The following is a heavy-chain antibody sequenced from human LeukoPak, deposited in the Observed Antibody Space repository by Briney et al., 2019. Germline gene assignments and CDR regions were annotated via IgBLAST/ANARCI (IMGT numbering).Heavy chain of an antibody. D-gene: IGHD7-27*01. CDR3: ARDNWEKYFDY. Sequence: GGSLRLSCAASGFPFSRFWMTWVRQAPGKGLEFVANIKHDGSEKYYVDSVKGRFTISRDNAKNSLYLQMNSLRAEDTAVYYCARDNWEKYFDYWGQGTLVTVSS. CDR2: IKHDGSEK. V-gene: IGHV3-7*01. CDR1: GFPFSRFW. J-gene: IGHJ4*02.